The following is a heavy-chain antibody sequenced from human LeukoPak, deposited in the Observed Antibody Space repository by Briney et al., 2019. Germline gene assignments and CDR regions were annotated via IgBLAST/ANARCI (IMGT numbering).Heavy chain of an antibody. CDR3: ARVAPGDYFNY. CDR2: IYSGGTT. CDR1: GFTVSSNY. Sequence: GGSLRLSCAASGFTVSSNYMSWVRQAPGKGLEWVSVIYSGGTTRYADSVKGRFTISRDNSKNTLYLQMNSLRAEDTAVYYCARVAPGDYFNYWGQGTLVTVSS. V-gene: IGHV3-66*01. D-gene: IGHD3-10*01. J-gene: IGHJ4*02.